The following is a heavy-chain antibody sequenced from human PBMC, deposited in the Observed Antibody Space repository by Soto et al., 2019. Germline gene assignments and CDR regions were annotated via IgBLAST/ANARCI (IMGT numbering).Heavy chain of an antibody. D-gene: IGHD1-26*01. J-gene: IGHJ1*01. Sequence: PGGSLRLSCAASGFPFSSSWMHRVRQAPGKGLVWVSVISGDGSSTNYADSVKGRFTISRDNSKNTLYPQMNSLRAEDTAVYYCAVKWELLFQHWGQGTLVTVSS. CDR3: AVKWELLFQH. V-gene: IGHV3-74*01. CDR2: ISGDGSST. CDR1: GFPFSSSW.